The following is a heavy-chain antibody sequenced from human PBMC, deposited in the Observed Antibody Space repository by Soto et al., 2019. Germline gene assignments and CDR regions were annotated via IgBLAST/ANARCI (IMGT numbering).Heavy chain of an antibody. CDR3: VRHYRPA. D-gene: IGHD1-26*01. CDR1: GFTFSSHW. J-gene: IGHJ5*02. V-gene: IGHV3-74*01. CDR2: INTDGSFT. Sequence: EVQLVESGGGLVQPGGSLRLSCAASGFTFSSHWMHWVRHAPGKGLVWVSRINTDGSFTSNADPVKGRFTISRDNAKSTSYLQLNSRRDDYTAIYYFVRHYRPAWGQGTLVTVSS.